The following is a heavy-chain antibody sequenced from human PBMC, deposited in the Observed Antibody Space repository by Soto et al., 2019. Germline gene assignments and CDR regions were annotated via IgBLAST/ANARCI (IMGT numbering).Heavy chain of an antibody. CDR2: ISYDGSNK. CDR3: AKDLRVWGSYRPFY. D-gene: IGHD3-16*02. Sequence: QVQLVESGGGVVQPGRSLRLSCAASGFTFSSYGMHWVRQAPGKGLEWVAVISYDGSNKYYADSVKGRFTISRDNSKNTLYLQMNRLRAEDTAVYYCAKDLRVWGSYRPFYWGQGTLVTVSS. J-gene: IGHJ4*02. CDR1: GFTFSSYG. V-gene: IGHV3-30*18.